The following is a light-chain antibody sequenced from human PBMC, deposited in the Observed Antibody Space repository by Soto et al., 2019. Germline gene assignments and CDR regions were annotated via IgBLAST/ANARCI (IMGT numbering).Light chain of an antibody. Sequence: DIQMTQSPSSLSASEGDRVTITCRASQGISNDLAWYQQKPGKVPKLLIYAASTLQSGVPSRFSGSGSGTDFTLTISSLQPEAVATYYCQKYNSAPWTFGQGTKVEIK. CDR1: QGISND. CDR3: QKYNSAPWT. CDR2: AAS. J-gene: IGKJ1*01. V-gene: IGKV1-27*01.